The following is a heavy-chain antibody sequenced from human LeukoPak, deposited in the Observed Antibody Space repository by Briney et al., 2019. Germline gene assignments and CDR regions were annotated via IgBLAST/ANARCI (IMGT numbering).Heavy chain of an antibody. CDR3: PSCRDRTCDDYFDY. CDR2: IRSKAYGGTT. Sequence: GGSLRLSCTASGFSFGDYAMSWVRQAPGTGLEWVGFIRSKAYGGTTEYAASAKGRFIISRDDSKSIAYLQMNSLKTEDTALYYCPSCRDRTCDDYFDYWGQGTLVTVSS. CDR1: GFSFGDYA. D-gene: IGHD2-8*01. V-gene: IGHV3-49*04. J-gene: IGHJ4*02.